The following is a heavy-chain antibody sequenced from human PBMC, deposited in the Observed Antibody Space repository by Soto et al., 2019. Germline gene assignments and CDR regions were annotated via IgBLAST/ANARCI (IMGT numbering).Heavy chain of an antibody. V-gene: IGHV5-51*01. J-gene: IGHJ5*02. CDR1: GDSFTSYW. CDR3: ARAKYYDFWSGYYGWFDP. Sequence: WECLRSSCTSSGDSFTSYWIGWVRQMPGKGLEWMGIIYPGDSDTRYSPSFQGQVTISADKSISTAYLQWSSLKASDTAMYYCARAKYYDFWSGYYGWFDPWGQGTLVTVSS. D-gene: IGHD3-3*01. CDR2: IYPGDSDT.